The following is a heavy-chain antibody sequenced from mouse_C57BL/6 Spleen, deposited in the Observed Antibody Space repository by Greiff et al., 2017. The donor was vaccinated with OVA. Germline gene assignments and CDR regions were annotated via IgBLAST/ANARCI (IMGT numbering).Heavy chain of an antibody. Sequence: EVQLQESGGGLVQPKGSLKLSCAASGFSFNTYAMNWVRQAPGKGLEWVARLRSKSNNYATYYADSVKDRFTISRDASESMLYLQMNNLKTEDTAMYYCVRHEDYYGQAGAMDYWGQGTSVTVSS. V-gene: IGHV10-1*01. CDR2: LRSKSNNYAT. D-gene: IGHD1-2*01. CDR3: VRHEDYYGQAGAMDY. J-gene: IGHJ4*01. CDR1: GFSFNTYA.